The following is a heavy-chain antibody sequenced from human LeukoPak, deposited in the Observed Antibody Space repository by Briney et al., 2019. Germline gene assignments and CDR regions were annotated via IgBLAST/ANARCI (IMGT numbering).Heavy chain of an antibody. CDR3: ARGPVRGVIMRYNWFDP. CDR2: INPNSGGT. CDR1: GYTFTGYY. D-gene: IGHD3-10*01. V-gene: IGHV1-2*02. J-gene: IGHJ5*02. Sequence: GASVKVSCKASGYTFTGYYMHWVRQAPGQGLEWMGWINPNSGGTNYAQKFQGRVTMTRDTSISTAYMELSRLRSEDTAVYYCARGPVRGVIMRYNWFDPWGQGTLVTVSS.